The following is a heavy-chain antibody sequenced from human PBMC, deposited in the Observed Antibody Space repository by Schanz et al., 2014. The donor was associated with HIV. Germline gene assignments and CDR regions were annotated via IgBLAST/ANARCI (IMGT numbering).Heavy chain of an antibody. CDR2: ISWSSGNI. Sequence: VQLVESGGGLVQPGRSLRLSCAASGFTFDDYAMHWVRQVPGKGLEWVSGISWSSGNIGYADSVKGRFTISRDNAKNSLYLQMNSLRREDTAFYYCAKGVSVAGSSYYFDYWGQGALVTVSS. CDR3: AKGVSVAGSSYYFDY. V-gene: IGHV3-9*01. CDR1: GFTFDDYA. J-gene: IGHJ4*02. D-gene: IGHD6-19*01.